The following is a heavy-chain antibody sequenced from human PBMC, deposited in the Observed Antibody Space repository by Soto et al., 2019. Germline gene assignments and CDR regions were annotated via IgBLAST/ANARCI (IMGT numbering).Heavy chain of an antibody. CDR2: IIPIFGTA. CDR3: ARGTTVTISVFDY. D-gene: IGHD4-4*01. J-gene: IGHJ4*02. CDR1: GVTFSSYA. V-gene: IGHV1-69*13. Sequence: SVKVCCKASGVTFSSYAISWVRQAPGQGLEWMGGIIPIFGTANYAQKFQGRVTITADESTSTAYMELSSLRSEDTAVYYCARGTTVTISVFDYWGQGTLVTVSS.